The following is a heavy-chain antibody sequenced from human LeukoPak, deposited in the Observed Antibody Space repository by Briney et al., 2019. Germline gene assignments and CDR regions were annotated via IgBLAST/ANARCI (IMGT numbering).Heavy chain of an antibody. CDR1: GYTLTELS. V-gene: IGHV1-24*01. Sequence: GASVKVSCKVSGYTLTELSMHWVRQAPGKGLEWMGGFDPEDGETIYAQKFQGRVTMTGDTSTDTAYMELSSLRSEDTAVYYCATTRPVAGVYGMDVWGQGTTVTVSS. D-gene: IGHD6-19*01. J-gene: IGHJ6*02. CDR2: FDPEDGET. CDR3: ATTRPVAGVYGMDV.